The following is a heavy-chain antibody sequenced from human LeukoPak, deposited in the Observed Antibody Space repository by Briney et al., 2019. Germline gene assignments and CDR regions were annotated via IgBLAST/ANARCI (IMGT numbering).Heavy chain of an antibody. Sequence: AGGSLRLSCAASGFTVSSNYMSWARQAPGKGLEWVSVIYSGGSTYYADSVKGRFTISRDNSKNTLYLQMNSLRAEDTAVYYCAREPDLGGLDPWGQGTLVTVSS. J-gene: IGHJ5*02. CDR3: AREPDLGGLDP. V-gene: IGHV3-53*01. CDR1: GFTVSSNY. CDR2: IYSGGST. D-gene: IGHD3-16*01.